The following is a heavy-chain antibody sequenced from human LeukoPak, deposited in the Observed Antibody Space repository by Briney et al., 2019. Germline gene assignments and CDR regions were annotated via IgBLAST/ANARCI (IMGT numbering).Heavy chain of an antibody. J-gene: IGHJ3*01. CDR2: INHSGST. CDR1: AGSCSGYN. Sequence: SENLSRNGAGYAGSCSGYNWSWLRPPPGNGLKWIGKINHSGSTNYNPSLKSRVSISEDTSENQFSLKLSSVTGADTAVYYCARGQRLRYYYDRSAFDVWGHGTMVTVSS. D-gene: IGHD3-22*01. V-gene: IGHV4-34*01. CDR3: ARGQRLRYYYDRSAFDV.